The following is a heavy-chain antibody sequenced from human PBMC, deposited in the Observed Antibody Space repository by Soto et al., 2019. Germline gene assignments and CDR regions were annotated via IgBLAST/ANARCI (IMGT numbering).Heavy chain of an antibody. Sequence: ASVKVSCKASGGTFSSYAISWVRQAPGQGLGWMGGIIPIFGTANYAQKFQGRVTITADKSTSTAYMELSSLRSEDTAVYYCARAGRSSSWYYFDYWGQGTLVTVSS. V-gene: IGHV1-69*06. CDR1: GGTFSSYA. D-gene: IGHD6-13*01. J-gene: IGHJ4*02. CDR2: IIPIFGTA. CDR3: ARAGRSSSWYYFDY.